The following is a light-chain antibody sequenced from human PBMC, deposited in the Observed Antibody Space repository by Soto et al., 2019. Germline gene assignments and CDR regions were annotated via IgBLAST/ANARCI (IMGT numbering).Light chain of an antibody. V-gene: IGKV1-5*03. CDR2: KAS. J-gene: IGKJ4*01. CDR1: QSISSW. CDR3: QQYGSSPLT. Sequence: DIQMTQSPSTLSASVGDRVTITCRASQSISSWLAWYQQKPGKAPKLLIYKASSLESGVPSRFSGSGSGTDFTLTISRLEPEDFAVYYCQQYGSSPLTFGGGTKV.